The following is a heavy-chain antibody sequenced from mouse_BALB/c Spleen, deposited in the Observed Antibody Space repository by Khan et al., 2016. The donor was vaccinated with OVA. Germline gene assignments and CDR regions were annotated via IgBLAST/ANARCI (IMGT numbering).Heavy chain of an antibody. V-gene: IGHV2-9*02. CDR3: ARLEDI. CDR2: IWAGGST. D-gene: IGHD1-3*01. J-gene: IGHJ2*01. Sequence: QVQLKESGPGLVAPSQSLSITCTVSGFSLTSYGVHWVRQPPGKGLEWLGVIWAGGSTNYNSAIMSRLSTSKDNSKSQVFLKMDSVQTDDTAMYYCARLEDIWGQGTTLTVSS. CDR1: GFSLTSYG.